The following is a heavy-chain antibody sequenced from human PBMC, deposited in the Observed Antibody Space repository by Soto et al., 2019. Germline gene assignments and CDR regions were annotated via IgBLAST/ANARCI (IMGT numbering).Heavy chain of an antibody. D-gene: IGHD5-12*01. CDR3: AKAPTYGGYDGLDS. Sequence: GGSLRLSCAASGFTFSGYAMSWVRQSPGEGLEWVSAISGSGGSTDYADSVKGRFTISRDNSKNTLYLQMNSLRAEDTAVYYCAKAPTYGGYDGLDSWGQGTLVTVSS. CDR1: GFTFSGYA. V-gene: IGHV3-23*01. CDR2: ISGSGGST. J-gene: IGHJ4*02.